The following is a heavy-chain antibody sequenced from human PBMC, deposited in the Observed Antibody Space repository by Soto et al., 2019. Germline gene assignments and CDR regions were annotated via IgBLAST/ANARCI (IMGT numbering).Heavy chain of an antibody. CDR2: IYTDDST. J-gene: IGHJ4*02. D-gene: IGHD3-22*01. V-gene: IGHV3-53*04. CDR1: EFTVGGNY. Sequence: GGPLRHPWAASEFTVGGNYMSRVLQAPGKGLEWLSVIYTDDSTYYADSVKGRFTISRHNSKNTLYLQMNSLRAEDTAVYYCTSGTSGSSGPLYWGQGTLVTVSS. CDR3: TSGTSGSSGPLY.